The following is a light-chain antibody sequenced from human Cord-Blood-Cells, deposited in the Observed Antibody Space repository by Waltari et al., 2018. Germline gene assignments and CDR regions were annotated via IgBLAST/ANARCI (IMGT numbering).Light chain of an antibody. CDR2: EGS. V-gene: IGLV2-23*01. J-gene: IGLJ2*01. CDR3: CSYAGSVV. CDR1: SSDVGSYNL. Sequence: QSALTQPASVSGSPGQSITLSCTGTSSDVGSYNLVSWYQQHPVKAPKLMIYEGSKRPSVFSNRFSGSKSGNTASLTISGLQAEYEADYYCCSYAGSVVFGGGTKLTVL.